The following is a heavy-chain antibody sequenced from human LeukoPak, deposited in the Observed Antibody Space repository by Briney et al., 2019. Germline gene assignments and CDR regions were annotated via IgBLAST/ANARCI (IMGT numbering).Heavy chain of an antibody. V-gene: IGHV1-69*04. CDR3: ARDQGDASYGSGSYGYNWFDP. J-gene: IGHJ5*02. CDR2: IIPILGIA. CDR1: GCTFSSYV. Sequence: SSVKVSCKASGCTFSSYVISGVRQAPGQGLEWMGRIIPILGIANYAQKFQGRVTITADNSTSTAYMELSRLRPEDTAVYYCARDQGDASYGSGSYGYNWFDPWGQGTLVTVCS. D-gene: IGHD3-10*01.